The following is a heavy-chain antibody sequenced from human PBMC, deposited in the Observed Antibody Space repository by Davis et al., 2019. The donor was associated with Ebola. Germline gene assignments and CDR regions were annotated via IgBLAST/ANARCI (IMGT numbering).Heavy chain of an antibody. CDR3: ARDGYYYDSSGYYGRVYFDY. D-gene: IGHD3-22*01. J-gene: IGHJ4*02. V-gene: IGHV4-59*01. CDR2: IYYSGST. CDR1: GGSISSYY. Sequence: SETLSLTCTVSGGSISSYYWIWIRQPPGKGLEWIGYIYYSGSTNYNPSLKSRVTISVDTSKNQFSLKLSSVTAADTAVYYCARDGYYYDSSGYYGRVYFDYWGQGTLVTVSS.